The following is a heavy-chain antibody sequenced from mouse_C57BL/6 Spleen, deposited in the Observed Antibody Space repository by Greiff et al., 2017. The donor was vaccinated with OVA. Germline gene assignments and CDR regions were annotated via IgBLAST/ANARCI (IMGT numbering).Heavy chain of an antibody. CDR1: GFSFNTYA. Sequence: EAGGGLVQPKGSLKLSCAAPGFSFNTYAMNWVRQAPGKGLEWVARIRSKSTNYATYYAESVKDRFTNSRDDSGSLHYLQMNNFKAEDTAMYYCVRHGYGAYWGQGTLVTVSA. D-gene: IGHD2-2*01. V-gene: IGHV10-1*01. CDR3: VRHGYGAY. J-gene: IGHJ3*01. CDR2: IRSKSTNYAT.